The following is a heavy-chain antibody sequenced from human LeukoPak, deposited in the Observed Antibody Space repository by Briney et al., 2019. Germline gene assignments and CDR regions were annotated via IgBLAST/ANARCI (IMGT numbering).Heavy chain of an antibody. D-gene: IGHD3-10*01. CDR3: AHSSSRGVTDPEYFQH. J-gene: IGHJ1*01. CDR1: GFSLSTSGVG. V-gene: IGHV2-5*02. CDR2: IYWDDDK. Sequence: ESGPTLVKPTQPLTLTCTFSGFSLSTSGVGVGWIRQPPGKALEWLSLIYWDDDKRYSPSLKSRLTITKDTSKNQVVLTMTNMDPVDTATYYCAHSSSRGVTDPEYFQHWGQGTLVTVSS.